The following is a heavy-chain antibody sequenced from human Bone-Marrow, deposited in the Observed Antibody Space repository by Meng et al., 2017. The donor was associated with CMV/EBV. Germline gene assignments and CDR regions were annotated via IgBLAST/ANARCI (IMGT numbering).Heavy chain of an antibody. Sequence: ASVKVSCKASGYTFTSYGISWVRQATGQGLEWMGWMNPNSGNTGYAQKFQGRVTMTRNTSISTAYMELSSLRSEDTAVYYCARGGWGLRKFDYWGQGTLVTVSS. CDR1: GYTFTSYG. CDR3: ARGGWGLRKFDY. J-gene: IGHJ4*02. CDR2: MNPNSGNT. V-gene: IGHV1-8*02. D-gene: IGHD1-26*01.